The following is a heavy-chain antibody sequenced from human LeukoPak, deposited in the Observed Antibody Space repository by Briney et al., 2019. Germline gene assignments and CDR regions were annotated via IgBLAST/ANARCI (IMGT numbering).Heavy chain of an antibody. CDR1: GFTFSSYA. D-gene: IGHD1-26*01. CDR2: IYTDGITT. J-gene: IGHJ4*02. Sequence: PGGSLRLSCAASGFTFSSYAMSWVRQAPGKGLVWVSRIYTDGITTTYADSVKGRFTISRDNAKNTLYLQMNSLRAEDTAVYYCARDSGVATTYFDYWGQGTLVTVSS. V-gene: IGHV3-74*01. CDR3: ARDSGVATTYFDY.